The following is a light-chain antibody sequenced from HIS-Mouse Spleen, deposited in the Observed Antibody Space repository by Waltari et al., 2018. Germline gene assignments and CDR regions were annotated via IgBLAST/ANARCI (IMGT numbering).Light chain of an antibody. CDR3: QTWGTGIVV. Sequence: QLVLTQSPSASASLGASVKLTCTLSSGHSSYALAWHQQQPEKGPRSLMKLNSDGSHSKGDGIPDRFSGSSSGAERYLTISSLQSEDEADYYCQTWGTGIVVFGGGTKLTVL. J-gene: IGLJ2*01. CDR1: SGHSSYA. V-gene: IGLV4-69*01. CDR2: LNSDGSH.